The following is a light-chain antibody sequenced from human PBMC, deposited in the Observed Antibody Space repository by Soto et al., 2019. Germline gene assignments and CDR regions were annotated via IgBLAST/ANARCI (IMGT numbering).Light chain of an antibody. CDR1: QSISSW. CDR3: QQYNSYI. J-gene: IGKJ4*01. V-gene: IGKV1-5*02. CDR2: DAS. Sequence: DIQMTQSPSTLSASVGDRVTIICRASQSISSWLAWYQQKPGKAPKLLIYDASSLESGVPSRFSGSGSGTEFTLTISSLQPDDFATYYCQQYNSYIFGGGTKVDI.